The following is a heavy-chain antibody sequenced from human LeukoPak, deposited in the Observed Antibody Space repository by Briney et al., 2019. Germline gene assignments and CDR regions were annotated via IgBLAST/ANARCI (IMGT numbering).Heavy chain of an antibody. CDR3: ARISFYAFDT. D-gene: IGHD2/OR15-2a*01. V-gene: IGHV3-53*01. CDR2: IFAGGDV. Sequence: GGSLRLSCAASGFSVSNHYMSGVRQAPGKGLEWVSIIFAGGDVYYADSVKGRFTISRDNVKNMVFLQMNRLTGEDTALYYCARISFYAFDTWGQGTRVTVSS. J-gene: IGHJ3*02. CDR1: GFSVSNHY.